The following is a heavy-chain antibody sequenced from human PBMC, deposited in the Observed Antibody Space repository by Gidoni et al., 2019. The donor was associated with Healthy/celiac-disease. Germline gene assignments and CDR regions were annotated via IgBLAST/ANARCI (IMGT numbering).Heavy chain of an antibody. CDR3: ARDVSERHVWFGELSQRFDP. CDR1: GGTFSSYA. J-gene: IGHJ5*02. Sequence: QVQLVQSGAEVKKPGSSVKVSCKASGGTFSSYAIRWVRQAPGQGLEWMGGIIPICGTANYAQKFQGRVTITADESTSTAYMELSSLRSEDTAVYYCARDVSERHVWFGELSQRFDPWGQGTLVTVSS. D-gene: IGHD3-10*01. CDR2: IIPICGTA. V-gene: IGHV1-69*01.